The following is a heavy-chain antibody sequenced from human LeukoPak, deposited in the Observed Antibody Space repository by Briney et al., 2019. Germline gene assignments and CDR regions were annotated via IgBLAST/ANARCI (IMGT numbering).Heavy chain of an antibody. V-gene: IGHV4-39*07. CDR1: GGSISSSSYY. D-gene: IGHD4-17*01. CDR2: IYYSGST. Sequence: SETLSLTCTVSGGSISSSSYYWGWIRQPPGKGLEWIGSIYYSGSTYYNPSLKSRVTISVDTSKNQFSLKLSSVTAADTAVYYCARDRATVTAYYYYYGMDVWGQGTTVTVSS. J-gene: IGHJ6*02. CDR3: ARDRATVTAYYYYYGMDV.